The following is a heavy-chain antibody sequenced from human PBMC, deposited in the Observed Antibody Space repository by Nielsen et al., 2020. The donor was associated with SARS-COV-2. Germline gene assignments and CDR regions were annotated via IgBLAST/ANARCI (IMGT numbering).Heavy chain of an antibody. CDR1: GFTFSDYY. D-gene: IGHD1-26*01. Sequence: GGSLRLSCAASGFTFSDYYMSWIRQTPGKGLEWIAYISSSGSTPRYADSVKGRFTISRDNAKNSLYLQMNSLRAEDTALYHCARDPIGGARPYYFDYWGQGTLVTVSS. CDR3: ARDPIGGARPYYFDY. CDR2: ISSSGSTP. J-gene: IGHJ4*02. V-gene: IGHV3-11*01.